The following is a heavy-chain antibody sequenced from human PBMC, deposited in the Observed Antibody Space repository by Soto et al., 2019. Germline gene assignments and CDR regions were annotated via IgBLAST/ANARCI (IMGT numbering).Heavy chain of an antibody. CDR3: TREDYPGSKMDCMDF. D-gene: IGHD2-21*01. V-gene: IGHV3-53*01. CDR1: GFSVSSNY. J-gene: IGHJ6*02. Sequence: PGGSLRLSCAASGFSVSSNYMSWVSQAPGKGQAWVSVFYTDGSRYYADSVKGRCTMSRDTSKNTLNLPKNRLRAEDTAAYSRTREDYPGSKMDCMDFWGQGNTVTVSS. CDR2: FYTDGSR.